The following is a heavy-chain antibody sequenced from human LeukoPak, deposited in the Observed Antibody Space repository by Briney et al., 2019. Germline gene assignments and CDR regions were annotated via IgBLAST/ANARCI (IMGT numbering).Heavy chain of an antibody. CDR3: AEIRRDSSGGYGTYFDY. V-gene: IGHV3-23*01. J-gene: IGHJ4*02. Sequence: PGGSLRLSCAASGITFSSYAMSWVRQTPGKGLEWVSSISGSGGSTYYADSVKGRFTISRDNSKNTLYLQMNSLRAEDTALYYCAEIRRDSSGGYGTYFDYWGQGTLVTVSS. CDR1: GITFSSYA. D-gene: IGHD6-19*01. CDR2: ISGSGGST.